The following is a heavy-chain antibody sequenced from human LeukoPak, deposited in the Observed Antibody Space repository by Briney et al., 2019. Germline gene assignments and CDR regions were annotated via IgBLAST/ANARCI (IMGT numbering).Heavy chain of an antibody. J-gene: IGHJ4*02. CDR2: FNGGGNTA. CDR1: GFTFSTYW. CDR3: ARGGYYGSGSYDY. Sequence: GSLRLSFAASGFTFSTYWMHWVRQASGKGLVWVSRFNGGGNTATYADSVKGRFTISRDNAKNTLYLQMNSLRPEDTAVYYCARGGYYGSGSYDYWGQGTLVTVSS. V-gene: IGHV3-74*01. D-gene: IGHD3-10*01.